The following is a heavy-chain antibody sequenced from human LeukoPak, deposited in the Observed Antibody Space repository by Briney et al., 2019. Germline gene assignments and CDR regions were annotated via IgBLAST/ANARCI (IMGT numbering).Heavy chain of an antibody. J-gene: IGHJ4*02. CDR1: RGSVNSNSYY. Sequence: SETLSLTCTVSRGSVNSNSYYWGWIRQPPGKGLEWIGTIYYSGNTYYNPSLEGRVTISVDTSKNQFSLKLTSVTAADTAVYCCARDHEVSSSSFDYWGQGTLVTVSS. CDR2: IYYSGNT. V-gene: IGHV4-39*07. D-gene: IGHD6-6*01. CDR3: ARDHEVSSSSFDY.